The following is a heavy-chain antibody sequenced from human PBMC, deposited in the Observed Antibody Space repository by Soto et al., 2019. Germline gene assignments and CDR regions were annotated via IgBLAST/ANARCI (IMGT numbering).Heavy chain of an antibody. CDR2: IYYSGST. CDR1: GGSISSGGYY. Sequence: QVQLQESGPGLVKPSQTLSLTCTVSGGSISSGGYYWSWIRQHPGKGLEWIGYIYYSGSTYYNPYRKSRVTISVDTSKNEFSLKLSSVTAADTAVYYCARDRRQYYYDSSGYYVRYFDLWGRGTLVTVSS. D-gene: IGHD3-22*01. CDR3: ARDRRQYYYDSSGYYVRYFDL. V-gene: IGHV4-31*03. J-gene: IGHJ2*01.